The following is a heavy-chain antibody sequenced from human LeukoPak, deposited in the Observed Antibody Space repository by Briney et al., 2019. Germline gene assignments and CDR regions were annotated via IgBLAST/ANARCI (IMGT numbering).Heavy chain of an antibody. CDR2: INPYTGAA. CDR1: GYTFTENY. D-gene: IGHD3-22*01. Sequence: ASVKVSCKASGYTFTENYIHWVRQAPGQGLEWMGLINPYTGAANYTQNFQGRVTMTRDTSVSTAYMHLSGLRTDDTAVYYCARGKSGYSPWGQGTPVTVSS. J-gene: IGHJ4*02. V-gene: IGHV1-2*02. CDR3: ARGKSGYSP.